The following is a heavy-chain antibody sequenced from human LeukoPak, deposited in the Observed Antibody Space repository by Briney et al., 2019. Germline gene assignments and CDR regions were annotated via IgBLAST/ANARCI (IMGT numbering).Heavy chain of an antibody. CDR3: ARDWEGYYDSSGYEFDY. J-gene: IGHJ4*02. Sequence: GASVKVSCKASGYTFTSYYMHWVRQAPGQGLEWMGIINPSGGSTGYAQKFQGRVTMTRDTSTSTVYMELSSLRSEDTAVYYCARDWEGYYDSSGYEFDYWGQGTLVTVSS. V-gene: IGHV1-46*01. CDR1: GYTFTSYY. CDR2: INPSGGST. D-gene: IGHD3-22*01.